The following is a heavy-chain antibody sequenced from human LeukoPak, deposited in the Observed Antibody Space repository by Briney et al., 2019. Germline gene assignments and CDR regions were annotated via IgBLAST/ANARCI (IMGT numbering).Heavy chain of an antibody. V-gene: IGHV3-23*01. J-gene: IGHJ4*02. D-gene: IGHD3-3*01. Sequence: GGSLRLSCAASGFTFSSYAMSWVRRAPGKGLEWVSAISGSGGSTYYADSVKGRFTISRDNSKNTLYLQMNSLRAEDTAVYYCALRYYDFWSGTFDYWGQGTLVTVSS. CDR1: GFTFSSYA. CDR2: ISGSGGST. CDR3: ALRYYDFWSGTFDY.